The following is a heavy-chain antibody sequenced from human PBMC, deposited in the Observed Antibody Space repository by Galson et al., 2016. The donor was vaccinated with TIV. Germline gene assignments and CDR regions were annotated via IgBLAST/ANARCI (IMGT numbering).Heavy chain of an antibody. V-gene: IGHV1-69*05. CDR1: GGTLSNYA. Sequence: SVKVSCKASGGTLSNYAFNWVRQAPGQGLEWMGGFLPISRSVNYAQAFEGRVTFTTDESMTTTYMELSSLRSEDTAVYYCARGCGSYSCYLDVWGKGTTVTVSS. J-gene: IGHJ6*03. CDR2: FLPISRSV. D-gene: IGHD1-26*01. CDR3: ARGCGSYSCYLDV.